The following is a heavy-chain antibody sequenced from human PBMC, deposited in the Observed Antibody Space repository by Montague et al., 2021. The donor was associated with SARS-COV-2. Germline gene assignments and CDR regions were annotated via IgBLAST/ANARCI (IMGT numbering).Heavy chain of an antibody. J-gene: IGHJ3*02. Sequence: SLRLSCAASGFAFSSYAMSWVRQAPGKGLEWVSAISGSGGSTYYADSVKGRFTISRDNSKNTLYLQMNSLRAEDTAVYYCAREDTHPKDAFDIWGKGTMVTVSS. V-gene: IGHV3-23*01. CDR1: GFAFSSYA. CDR2: ISGSGGST. CDR3: AREDTHPKDAFDI.